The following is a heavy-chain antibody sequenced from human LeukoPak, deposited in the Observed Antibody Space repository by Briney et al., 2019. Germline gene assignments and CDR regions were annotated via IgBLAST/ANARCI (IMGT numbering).Heavy chain of an antibody. D-gene: IGHD5-18*01. CDR3: TTTAWIQLWLQRDY. CDR1: GFTFSNAW. Sequence: GGSLRLSCAASGFTFSNAWMSWVRQAPGKGLEWVGRIKSKTDGGTTDYAAPVKGRFTISRDDSKNTLYLQMNSLKTEDTAVYYCTTTAWIQLWLQRDYWGQGTLVTVSS. J-gene: IGHJ4*02. V-gene: IGHV3-15*01. CDR2: IKSKTDGGTT.